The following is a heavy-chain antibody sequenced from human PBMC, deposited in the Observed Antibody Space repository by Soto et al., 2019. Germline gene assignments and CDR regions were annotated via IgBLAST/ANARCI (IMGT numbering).Heavy chain of an antibody. Sequence: PGGSLRLSCAASGFTFSGYVIHWVRQTPDKGLEWVAFISRDGSNEYYADSAKGRFTISRDNSKNTLYLEMNSLRAEDTAVYYCARDDEGGSDCDLGYWGQGTLVTVSS. J-gene: IGHJ4*02. CDR2: ISRDGSNE. CDR3: ARDDEGGSDCDLGY. V-gene: IGHV3-30*04. CDR1: GFTFSGYV. D-gene: IGHD1-26*01.